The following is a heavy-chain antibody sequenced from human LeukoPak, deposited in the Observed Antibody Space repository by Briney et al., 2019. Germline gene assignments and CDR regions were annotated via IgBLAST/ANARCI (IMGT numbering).Heavy chain of an antibody. CDR3: ARTRFSKFGYDFWSGYRHFDY. D-gene: IGHD3-3*01. J-gene: IGHJ4*02. V-gene: IGHV1-2*02. CDR1: GYTFTGYY. CDR2: INPNSGGT. Sequence: ASVKVSCKASGYTFTGYYMHWVRQAPGQGLEWMGWINPNSGGTNYAQKLQGRVTMTRATSISTAYMELSRLRSDDTAVYYCARTRFSKFGYDFWSGYRHFDYWGQGTLVTVSS.